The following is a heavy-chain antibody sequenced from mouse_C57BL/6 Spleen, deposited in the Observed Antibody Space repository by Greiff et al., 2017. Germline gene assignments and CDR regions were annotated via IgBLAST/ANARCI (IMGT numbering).Heavy chain of an antibody. D-gene: IGHD2-3*01. V-gene: IGHV10-1*01. CDR1: GFSFNTYA. CDR2: IRSKSNNYAT. J-gene: IGHJ3*01. Sequence: EVQLVESGGGLVQPKGSLKLSCAASGFSFNTYAMNWVRQAPGKGLEWVARIRSKSNNYATYYADSVKDRFTISRDDSESMLYLQMNNLKTEDTAMYYCVRHEGYDGYFAYWGQGTLVTVSA. CDR3: VRHEGYDGYFAY.